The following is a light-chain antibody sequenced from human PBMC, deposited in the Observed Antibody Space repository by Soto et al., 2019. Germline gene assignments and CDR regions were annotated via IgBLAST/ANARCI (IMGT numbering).Light chain of an antibody. Sequence: DIQMTQSPSTLSASVGDRVTITCRASQSISSWLAWYQQNPGQAPNLLIYKESSLESGVPSRFSGSGSGTEVTLTISSLQPDDFATYYCQQYNTYPYTFGQGTKLEIK. CDR3: QQYNTYPYT. CDR1: QSISSW. V-gene: IGKV1-5*03. CDR2: KES. J-gene: IGKJ2*01.